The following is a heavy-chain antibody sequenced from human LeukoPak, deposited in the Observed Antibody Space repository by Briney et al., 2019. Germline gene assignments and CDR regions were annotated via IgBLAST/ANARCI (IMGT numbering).Heavy chain of an antibody. CDR3: ARGPGGRSGYYPLEDYYYYHYMDV. V-gene: IGHV1-18*01. CDR2: IRAYNGNT. Sequence: GASVKVSCKASGYTFTSYGISWVRQTPGQGLEWMGWIRAYNGNTNYAQKLQGRVTMTTDTSTSTAYMELRSLRSDDTAVYYCARGPGGRSGYYPLEDYYYYHYMDVWGKGTTVTVSS. D-gene: IGHD3-22*01. CDR1: GYTFTSYG. J-gene: IGHJ6*03.